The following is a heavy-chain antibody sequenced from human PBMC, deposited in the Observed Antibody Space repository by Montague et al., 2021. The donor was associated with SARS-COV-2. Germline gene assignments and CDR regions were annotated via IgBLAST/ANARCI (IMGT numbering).Heavy chain of an antibody. Sequence: SLRLSCAASGFTFSSYVMHWVRQAPGKGLEWVAVISYDGSNKYYADSVKGRFTISRDNSKNTLYLQMNSLRAEDTAVYYCARDNYDYVWGSYRYIYWGRGTLVTVSS. CDR3: ARDNYDYVWGSYRYIY. V-gene: IGHV3-30*04. J-gene: IGHJ4*02. CDR1: GFTFSSYV. CDR2: ISYDGSNK. D-gene: IGHD3-16*02.